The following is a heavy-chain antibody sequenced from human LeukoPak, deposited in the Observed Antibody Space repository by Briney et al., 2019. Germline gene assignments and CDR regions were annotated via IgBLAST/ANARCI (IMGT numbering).Heavy chain of an antibody. CDR3: ARGKTSQNIVTRKTYNWFDP. Sequence: GGSLRLSCAASGFSFTTYWMSWVRQAPGKGLEWVSSISSSSDYIYYADSVKGRFTISRDNAKNSLYLQMKSLRAEDTAVYYCARGKTSQNIVTRKTYNWFDPWGQGTLVTVSS. CDR2: ISSSSDYI. CDR1: GFSFTTYW. V-gene: IGHV3-21*01. J-gene: IGHJ5*02. D-gene: IGHD2/OR15-2a*01.